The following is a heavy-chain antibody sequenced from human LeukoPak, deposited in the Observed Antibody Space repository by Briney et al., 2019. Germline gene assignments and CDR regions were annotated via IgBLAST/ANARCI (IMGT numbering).Heavy chain of an antibody. J-gene: IGHJ3*02. Sequence: PSETLSLTCAVSGGSISSSNWWSWVRQPPGKGLEWIGEIYHSGSTNYNPSLKSRVTISVDKSKNQFSLKLSSVTAADTAVYYCARDGIEYSSSSGAFDIWGQGTMVTVSS. CDR3: ARDGIEYSSSSGAFDI. CDR2: IYHSGST. CDR1: GGSISSSNW. V-gene: IGHV4-4*02. D-gene: IGHD6-6*01.